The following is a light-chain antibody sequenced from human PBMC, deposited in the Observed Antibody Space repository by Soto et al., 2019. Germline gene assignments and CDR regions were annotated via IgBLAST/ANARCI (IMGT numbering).Light chain of an antibody. CDR2: EVS. CDR1: SSDVGGYNY. CDR3: SSYTSSRTPV. J-gene: IGLJ7*01. Sequence: QLVLTQPASVSGSPGQSITISCTGTSSDVGGYNYVSWYQQHPGKAPKLMIYEVSNRPSGVSNRFSGSKSGNTASLTISGLQAEDEAYYYCSSYTSSRTPVFGSGTQLTVL. V-gene: IGLV2-14*01.